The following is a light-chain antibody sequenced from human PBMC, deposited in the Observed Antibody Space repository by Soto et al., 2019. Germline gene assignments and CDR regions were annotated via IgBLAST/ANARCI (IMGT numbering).Light chain of an antibody. V-gene: IGKV3-11*01. CDR1: QNVDTF. Sequence: DIVLTQSPGTLSLSPWERASLSCRASQNVDTFLAWYQQRPGQAPRLLMYDASHRAAGIPARFSGSGSGTEFTLTITSLEPEDVAVYYCQHRYNWPLTFGAGTRVEI. J-gene: IGKJ4*01. CDR3: QHRYNWPLT. CDR2: DAS.